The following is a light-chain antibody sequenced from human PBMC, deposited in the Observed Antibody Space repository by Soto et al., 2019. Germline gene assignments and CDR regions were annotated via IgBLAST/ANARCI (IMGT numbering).Light chain of an antibody. CDR1: QGVSSA. CDR2: DAS. CDR3: QQFYYYPIT. J-gene: IGKJ5*01. Sequence: AIPLTQSPSSLSASVGDRVTITCRASQGVSSALAWYQHKPGKAPKLLIYDASSLESGVPSRFSGSGSGTDFTLTITSLQPEDFATYYCQQFYYYPITFGQGIRLEIK. V-gene: IGKV1D-13*01.